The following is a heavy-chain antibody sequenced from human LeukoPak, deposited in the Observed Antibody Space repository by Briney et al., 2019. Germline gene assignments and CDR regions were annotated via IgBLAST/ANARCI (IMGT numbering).Heavy chain of an antibody. CDR1: GFSISSYA. J-gene: IGHJ4*02. D-gene: IGHD2-2*02. Sequence: GGSLRLSCAASGFSISSYAMSWVRQAPGKGLEWVSGISGSGGTTYYADSVKGRFTISRDNSKNILYLQMNSLRAEDTAVYYCAKDQRRGYCSSTSCYIDYWGQGTLVTVSS. V-gene: IGHV3-23*01. CDR3: AKDQRRGYCSSTSCYIDY. CDR2: ISGSGGTT.